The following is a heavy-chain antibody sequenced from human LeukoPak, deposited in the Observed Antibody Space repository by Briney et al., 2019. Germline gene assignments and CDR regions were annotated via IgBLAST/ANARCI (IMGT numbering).Heavy chain of an antibody. Sequence: ASVKVSCKASGYTFTSYGISWVRQAPGQGLEWMGWISAYNGNTNYEQKFQGRIALTTDTTTSTAYMELRSLRSDDTAVYYCTRDYYYGSGTLAGDWFDPWGQGTLVTVSS. D-gene: IGHD3-10*01. CDR2: ISAYNGNT. CDR3: TRDYYYGSGTLAGDWFDP. V-gene: IGHV1-18*01. J-gene: IGHJ5*02. CDR1: GYTFTSYG.